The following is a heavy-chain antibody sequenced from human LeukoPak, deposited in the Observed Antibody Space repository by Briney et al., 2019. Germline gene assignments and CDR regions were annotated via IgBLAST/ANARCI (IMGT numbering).Heavy chain of an antibody. CDR3: ARVMEQQLNDAFDI. CDR1: GFTVSSNY. CDR2: IYSDGST. J-gene: IGHJ3*02. Sequence: GGSLRLSCAASGFTVSSNYMSWVRQAPGKGLEWISLIYSDGSTFYSDSVKGRFTISRDNSKNTLYLQMNSLRAEDTAVYYCARVMEQQLNDAFDIWGQGTMVTVSS. D-gene: IGHD6-13*01. V-gene: IGHV3-66*01.